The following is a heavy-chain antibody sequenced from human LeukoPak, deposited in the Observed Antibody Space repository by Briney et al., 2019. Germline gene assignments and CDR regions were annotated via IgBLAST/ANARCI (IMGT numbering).Heavy chain of an antibody. V-gene: IGHV4-39*07. CDR1: GGSISSSSYY. CDR3: ARSYSGSFLY. J-gene: IGHJ1*01. Sequence: SETLSPTCTVSGGSISSSSYYWGWIRQPPGKGLEFIGSVYHGGNTYYKASLKSRVTISLDTSKNQFSLRLSSVTAADTAVYYCARSYSGSFLYWGQGSLVTVSS. D-gene: IGHD1-26*01. CDR2: VYHGGNT.